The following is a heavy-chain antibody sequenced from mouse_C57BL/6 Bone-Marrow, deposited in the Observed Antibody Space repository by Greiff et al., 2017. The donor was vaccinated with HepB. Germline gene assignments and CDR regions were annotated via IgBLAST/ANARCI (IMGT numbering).Heavy chain of an antibody. CDR3: ARRAVVARGFAY. CDR1: GYAFSSSW. CDR2: IYPGDGDT. D-gene: IGHD1-1*01. V-gene: IGHV1-82*01. J-gene: IGHJ3*01. Sequence: VQLQQSGPELVKPGASVKISCKASGYAFSSSWMNWVKQRPGKGLEWIGRIYPGDGDTNYNGKFKGKATLTADKSSSTAYMQLSSLTSEDSAVYFCARRAVVARGFAYWGQGTLVTVSA.